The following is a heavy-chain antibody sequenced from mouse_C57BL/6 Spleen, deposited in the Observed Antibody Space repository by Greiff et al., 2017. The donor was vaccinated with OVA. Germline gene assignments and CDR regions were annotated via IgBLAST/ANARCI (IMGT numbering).Heavy chain of an antibody. CDR3: ARRVGELTVFYYFDY. D-gene: IGHD4-1*01. Sequence: VQLQQPVAELVRPGASVKLSCTASGFNIKNTYMHWVKQRPEQGLEWIGRIDPANGHTKYDPKFQGKATITADTSSNTAYLQLSSLTSEDTAIYYCARRVGELTVFYYFDYGGQGTTLTVSA. J-gene: IGHJ2*01. V-gene: IGHV14-3*01. CDR1: GFNIKNTY. CDR2: IDPANGHT.